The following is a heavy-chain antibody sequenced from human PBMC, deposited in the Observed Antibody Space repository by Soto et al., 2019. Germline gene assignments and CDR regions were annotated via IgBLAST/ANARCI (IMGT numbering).Heavy chain of an antibody. Sequence: QVQLVQSGAEVKKPGSSVKVSCKASGGTFSSYAISWVRQAPGQGLEWMGGIIPISGTANYAQKFQGRVTITADECTSTAYMELSSLRSEDTAVYYCARSQGSSTSLEIYYYYYYGMDVWDQGTTVTVSS. CDR1: GGTFSSYA. V-gene: IGHV1-69*01. CDR3: ARSQGSSTSLEIYYYYYYGMDV. D-gene: IGHD2-2*01. CDR2: IIPISGTA. J-gene: IGHJ6*02.